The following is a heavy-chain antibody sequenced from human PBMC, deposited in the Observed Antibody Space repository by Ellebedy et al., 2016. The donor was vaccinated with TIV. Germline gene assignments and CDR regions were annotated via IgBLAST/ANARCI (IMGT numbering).Heavy chain of an antibody. CDR2: MIWDGGTI. CDR3: ARNDAMDV. J-gene: IGHJ6*02. Sequence: SLKISCAGSGFTFDEHAMHWVRQSPGKGLEWVSGMIWDGGTIGYADSVKGRFTISEDFSKSTLYLQMNSLRPEDTAVYYCARNDAMDVWGQGTTVTVSS. CDR1: GFTFDEHA. V-gene: IGHV3-9*01.